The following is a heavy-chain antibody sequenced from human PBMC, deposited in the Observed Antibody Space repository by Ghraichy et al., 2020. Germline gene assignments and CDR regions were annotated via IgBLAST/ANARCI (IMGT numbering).Heavy chain of an antibody. Sequence: SETPSLTCTVSGGSVSSYYWTWIRQPPGRGLEWIGYIYHSGTTNYNSSLKSRVTISIDTSNNQFSLRLRSVSAADTAVYYCARGVYCGGNCHHYDSWGQGTLVTVSS. CDR2: IYHSGTT. J-gene: IGHJ4*02. D-gene: IGHD2-21*01. CDR1: GGSVSSYY. V-gene: IGHV4-59*02. CDR3: ARGVYCGGNCHHYDS.